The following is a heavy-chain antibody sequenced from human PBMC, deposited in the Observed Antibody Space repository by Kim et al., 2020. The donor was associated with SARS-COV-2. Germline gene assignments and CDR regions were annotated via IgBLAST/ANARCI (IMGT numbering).Heavy chain of an antibody. CDR3: DAYSNGIEY. J-gene: IGHJ4*02. CDR2: INQDGGEK. D-gene: IGHD4-4*01. V-gene: IGHV3-7*01. Sequence: GGSLRLSCAASGFTFNNFWVTWVRQAPGKGLERVANINQDGGEKHYVDSVKGRFTISRDNAKNSLYLQMNSLRAEDTALYYCDAYSNGIEYWGQGTLVTV. CDR1: GFTFNNFW.